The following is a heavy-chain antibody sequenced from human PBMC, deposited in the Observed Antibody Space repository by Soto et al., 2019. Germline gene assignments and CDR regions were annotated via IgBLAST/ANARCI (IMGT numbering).Heavy chain of an antibody. D-gene: IGHD2-15*01. V-gene: IGHV3-23*01. CDR3: AKDRSRYCSGGSCYSVRYFDL. J-gene: IGHJ2*01. Sequence: GGSLRLSCAASGFTFSSYSMNWVRQAPGKGLERVSSISGSGGATYYADSVKGRFTISRANAENTLYLQTNNLRAEDTAIYYCAKDRSRYCSGGSCYSVRYFDLWGRGTLVTVSS. CDR2: ISGSGGAT. CDR1: GFTFSSYS.